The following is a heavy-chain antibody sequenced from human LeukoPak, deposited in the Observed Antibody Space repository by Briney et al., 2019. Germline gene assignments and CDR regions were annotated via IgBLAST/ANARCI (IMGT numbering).Heavy chain of an antibody. V-gene: IGHV3-48*04. CDR1: GVTFSSYS. J-gene: IGHJ6*03. CDR3: ARGQDYDFWSGFYYMDV. CDR2: ISSSSSTI. D-gene: IGHD3-3*01. Sequence: PGGSLRLSCAASGVTFSSYSMNWVRQAPGKGLEWVSYISSSSSTIYYADSVKGRFTISRDNAKNSLYLQMNSLRAEDTAVYYCARGQDYDFWSGFYYMDVWGKGTTVTVSS.